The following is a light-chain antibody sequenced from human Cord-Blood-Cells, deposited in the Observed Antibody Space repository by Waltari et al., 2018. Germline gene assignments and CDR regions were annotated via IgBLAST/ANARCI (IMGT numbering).Light chain of an antibody. CDR3: SSYTSSSTLYV. Sequence: QSALTQPASVSGSPGQSITISCTVTSSDVGGYNYVSWYHHHPGKAPKLMIYDVSNRPSGFSNRFSGSKSGNTASLTISGLQAEDEADYYCSSYTSSSTLYVFGTGTKVTVL. J-gene: IGLJ1*01. V-gene: IGLV2-14*03. CDR2: DVS. CDR1: SSDVGGYNY.